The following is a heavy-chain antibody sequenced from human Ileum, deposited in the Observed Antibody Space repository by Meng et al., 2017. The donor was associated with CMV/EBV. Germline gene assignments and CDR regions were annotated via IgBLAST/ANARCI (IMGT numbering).Heavy chain of an antibody. CDR3: SRDPRALDY. V-gene: IGHV3-11*05. Sequence: QVQLVESGGDLVGPGGSLRLSCAASGFIFSDYYMTWIRQAPGKGPEWLSYIDGRSIYINYADSVKGRFTISRDNAQNSLYLQMNSLRAEDTAVYYCSRDPRALDYWGQGTLVTVSS. CDR1: GFIFSDYY. J-gene: IGHJ4*01. CDR2: IDGRSIYI.